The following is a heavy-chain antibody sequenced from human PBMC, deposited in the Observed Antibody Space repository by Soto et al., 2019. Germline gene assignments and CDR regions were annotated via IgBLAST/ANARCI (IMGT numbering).Heavy chain of an antibody. Sequence: GGSLRLSCAASGFTFSSYAMSWVRQAPGKGLEWVSAISGSGGSTYYADSVKGRFTISRDNSKNTRYLQMNSLRAEDTAVYYCAKDIGYCSGGSCYGEGYWGQGTLVTVSS. CDR1: GFTFSSYA. J-gene: IGHJ4*02. V-gene: IGHV3-23*01. D-gene: IGHD2-15*01. CDR2: ISGSGGST. CDR3: AKDIGYCSGGSCYGEGY.